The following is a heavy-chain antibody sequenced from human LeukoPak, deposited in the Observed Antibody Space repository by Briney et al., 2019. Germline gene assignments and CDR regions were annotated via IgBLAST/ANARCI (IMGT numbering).Heavy chain of an antibody. CDR3: ARRISGPDYFDY. CDR1: GGSISSSDYY. J-gene: IGHJ4*02. CDR2: VYYSGSA. Sequence: SETLSLTCTVSGGSISSSDYYWGWIRQPPGKGLEWIASVYYSGSAYYNPSLKSRVTISVDTSKNQFSLKLSSVTAADTAVFYCARRISGPDYFDYWGQGTLVTVSS. D-gene: IGHD2/OR15-2a*01. V-gene: IGHV4-39*01.